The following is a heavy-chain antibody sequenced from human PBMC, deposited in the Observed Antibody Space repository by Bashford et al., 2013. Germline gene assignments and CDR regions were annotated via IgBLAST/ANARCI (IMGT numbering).Heavy chain of an antibody. D-gene: IGHD3-10*01. Sequence: RPLLYSSETLSLTCTVSGGSISSYYWSWIRQPPGKGLEWIGYIYYSGSTNYNPSLKSRVTISVDTSKNQFSLKLSSVTAADTAVYYCAREPQGVWFRDSPYGMDVWGQGTTVTVSS. CDR2: IYYSGST. V-gene: IGHV4-59*01. CDR3: AREPQGVWFRDSPYGMDV. CDR1: GGSISSYY. J-gene: IGHJ6*02.